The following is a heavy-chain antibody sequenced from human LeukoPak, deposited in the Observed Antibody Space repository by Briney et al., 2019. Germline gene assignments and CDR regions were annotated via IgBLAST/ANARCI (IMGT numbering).Heavy chain of an antibody. CDR2: IRQDGSDK. V-gene: IGHV3-7*01. J-gene: IGHJ4*02. CDR1: GFTSSSYW. D-gene: IGHD6-13*01. Sequence: GGSLRLSCAASGFTSSSYWMSWVRQAPGKGLEWVANIRQDGSDKNYVDSVEGRFTISRDNAKRSLYLQMNSLRAEDTAVYYCAPPPIAATGNWGQGTLVTVSS. CDR3: APPPIAATGN.